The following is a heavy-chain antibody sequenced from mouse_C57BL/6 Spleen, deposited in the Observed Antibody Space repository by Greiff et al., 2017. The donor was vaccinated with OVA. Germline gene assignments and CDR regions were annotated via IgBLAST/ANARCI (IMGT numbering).Heavy chain of an antibody. CDR2: IYPGDGDT. Sequence: VQLQQSGAELVKPGASVKISCKASGYAFSSYWMNWVKQRPGKGLEGIGQIYPGDGDTNYNGKFKGKATLTADKSSSTAYMQLSSLTSEDSAVYFCARTGTEDAMDYWGQGTSVTVSS. CDR1: GYAFSSYW. CDR3: ARTGTEDAMDY. D-gene: IGHD3-3*01. J-gene: IGHJ4*01. V-gene: IGHV1-80*01.